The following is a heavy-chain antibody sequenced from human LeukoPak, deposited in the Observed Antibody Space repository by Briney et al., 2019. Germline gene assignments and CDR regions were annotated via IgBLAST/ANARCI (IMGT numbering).Heavy chain of an antibody. CDR2: INQDGSEE. V-gene: IGHV3-7*01. D-gene: IGHD5-12*01. J-gene: IGHJ4*02. Sequence: GGSLRLSCAASGFTFSHYWMAWVRQAPGKGLEWVAQINQDGSEEYYMDSVKARFTISRDNAKNSVFLQMNSLRAEDTAVYYCVRDGGVSGYDLLDYWGQGTLVTVSS. CDR3: VRDGGVSGYDLLDY. CDR1: GFTFSHYW.